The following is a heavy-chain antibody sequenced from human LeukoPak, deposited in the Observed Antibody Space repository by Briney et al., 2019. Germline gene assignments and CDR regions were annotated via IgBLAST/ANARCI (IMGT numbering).Heavy chain of an antibody. D-gene: IGHD3-22*01. CDR3: ARDLDYDSSGFDY. CDR1: GFTFSSYS. V-gene: IGHV3-21*01. Sequence: GGSLRLSCAASGFTFSSYSMNWVRQAPGKGLEWVSSISSSSSYIYYADSVKGRFTISRDNAKNSLYLQMNSLRAEDTAVYYCARDLDYDSSGFDYWGQGTLVTVYS. J-gene: IGHJ4*02. CDR2: ISSSSSYI.